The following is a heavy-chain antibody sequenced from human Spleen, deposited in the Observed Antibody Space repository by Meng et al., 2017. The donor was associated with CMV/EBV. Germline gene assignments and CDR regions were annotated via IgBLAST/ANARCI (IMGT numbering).Heavy chain of an antibody. CDR1: GFIVSSNY. V-gene: IGHV3-53*01. CDR2: IYSGGST. Sequence: GGSLRLSCAASGFIVSSNYMNWVRQPPGKGLEWVSVIYSGGSTFYADSVRGRFTISRDNAKNSLHLQMNSLRAEDTAVYYCARDPLEDSSWHIDSWGQGTLVTVSS. CDR3: ARDPLEDSSWHIDS. J-gene: IGHJ4*02. D-gene: IGHD6-13*01.